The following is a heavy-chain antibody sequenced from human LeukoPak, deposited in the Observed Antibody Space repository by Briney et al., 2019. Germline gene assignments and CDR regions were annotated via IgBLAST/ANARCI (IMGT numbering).Heavy chain of an antibody. CDR1: GFTFSSYA. J-gene: IGHJ4*02. V-gene: IGHV3-23*01. Sequence: GGSLRLSRAASGFTFSSYAMSWVRQAPGKGLEWVSAISGSGGSTYYADSVKGRFTISRDNSRNTLYLQMNSLRAEDTAVYYCAKDRKGYSSGWGPDYWGQGTLVTVSS. CDR2: ISGSGGST. CDR3: AKDRKGYSSGWGPDY. D-gene: IGHD6-19*01.